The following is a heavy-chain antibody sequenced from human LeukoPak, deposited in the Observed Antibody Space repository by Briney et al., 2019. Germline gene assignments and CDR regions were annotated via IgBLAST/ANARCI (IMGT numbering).Heavy chain of an antibody. CDR3: ARAGAVVDNWFDP. J-gene: IGHJ5*02. D-gene: IGHD2-15*01. V-gene: IGHV1-2*02. Sequence: ASVKVSCKASGYTFTGYYMHWVRQAPGQGLEWMGWINPNSGGTKYAQNLQDRVTMTTDTSTTTAYMELRGLRSDDTAVYYCARAGAVVDNWFDPWGQGTPVTVSS. CDR1: GYTFTGYY. CDR2: INPNSGGT.